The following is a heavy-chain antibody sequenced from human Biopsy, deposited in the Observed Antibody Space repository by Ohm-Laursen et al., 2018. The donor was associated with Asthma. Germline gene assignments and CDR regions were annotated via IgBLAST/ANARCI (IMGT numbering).Heavy chain of an antibody. CDR3: ARTYYDFLTGQVNDAFAL. V-gene: IGHV1-3*01. CDR2: INAGDGNT. J-gene: IGHJ3*01. D-gene: IGHD3-9*01. Sequence: GALVKVSCKASGYTFINYAIHWVRQAPGQRLEWMGWINAGDGNTKYSQKFQGRVTITRDTSASTAYMDLRSLRSEDTAMYYCARTYYDFLTGQVNDAFALWGQGTMVTVSS. CDR1: GYTFINYA.